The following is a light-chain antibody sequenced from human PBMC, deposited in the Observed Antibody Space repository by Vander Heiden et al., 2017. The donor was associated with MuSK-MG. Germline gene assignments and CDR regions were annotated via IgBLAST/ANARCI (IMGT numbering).Light chain of an antibody. Sequence: QSPLTQPASVSGSPGQSFTISCTGTSSDIGNYNLVSWYQQHPGKAPKLIIYEGSKRPSGISNRFSGSKSGDTASLTISGLQGDDEADYYCCSNAGSNYRYVFGTGTKVTVI. CDR1: SSDIGNYNL. V-gene: IGLV2-23*01. CDR2: EGS. CDR3: CSNAGSNYRYV. J-gene: IGLJ1*01.